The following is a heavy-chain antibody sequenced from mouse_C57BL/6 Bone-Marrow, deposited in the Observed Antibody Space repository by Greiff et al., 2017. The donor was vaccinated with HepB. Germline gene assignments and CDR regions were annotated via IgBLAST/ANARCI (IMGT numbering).Heavy chain of an antibody. J-gene: IGHJ4*01. V-gene: IGHV1-31*01. CDR2: IYPYNGDS. Sequence: VQLKQSGPELVKPGASVKISCKASGYSFTGYYMHWVKQSHGNILDWIGYIYPYNGDSSYNQKFKGKATLTVDKSYSTAYRALRSLTSEDSAVYYCARTTTGLYYAMDYWGQGTSVTVSS. D-gene: IGHD2-12*01. CDR3: ARTTTGLYYAMDY. CDR1: GYSFTGYY.